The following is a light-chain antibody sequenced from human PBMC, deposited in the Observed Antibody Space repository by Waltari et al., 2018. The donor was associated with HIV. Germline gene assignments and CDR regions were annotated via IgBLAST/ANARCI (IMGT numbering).Light chain of an antibody. J-gene: IGLJ2*01. CDR3: QSYDSSLSGSGVV. CDR2: SNN. Sequence: QFVLTQPPSVSGAPGQRVTLSSTGTSPNIGAGYDVHWYQQIPGRAPKLLIYSNNNRPSGVPDRFSGSKSGTSASLAITGLQAEDEADYYCQSYDSSLSGSGVVFGGGTKLTVL. V-gene: IGLV1-40*01. CDR1: SPNIGAGYD.